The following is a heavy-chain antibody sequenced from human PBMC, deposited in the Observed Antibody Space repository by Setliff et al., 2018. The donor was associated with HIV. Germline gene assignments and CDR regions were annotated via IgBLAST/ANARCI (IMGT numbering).Heavy chain of an antibody. V-gene: IGHV4-61*09. CDR1: GGSISSDSYY. CDR3: ATYADRESNRFDP. D-gene: IGHD3-10*01. J-gene: IGHJ5*02. CDR2: IYTSGST. Sequence: PSETLSLTCTVSGGSISSDSYYWSWIRQPAGKGLEWIGHIYTSGSTNYNPSLKSRVTISVDTSKNQFSLKLSSVTAVDTAVYYCATYADRESNRFDPWGQGILVTVSS.